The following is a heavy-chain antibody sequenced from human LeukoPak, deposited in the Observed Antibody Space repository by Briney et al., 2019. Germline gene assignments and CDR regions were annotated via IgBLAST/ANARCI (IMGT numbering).Heavy chain of an antibody. CDR1: GFTFSSYA. CDR2: ISGSGCST. V-gene: IGHV3-23*01. J-gene: IGHJ3*02. CDR3: AKDFESAGYCSGGSCYFSAFDI. D-gene: IGHD2-15*01. Sequence: PGGSLRLSCAASGFTFSSYAMSWVRQAPGKGLEWVSAISGSGCSTYYADSVKGRFTISRDNSKNTLYLQMNSLRAEDTAVYYCAKDFESAGYCSGGSCYFSAFDIWGQGTMVTVSS.